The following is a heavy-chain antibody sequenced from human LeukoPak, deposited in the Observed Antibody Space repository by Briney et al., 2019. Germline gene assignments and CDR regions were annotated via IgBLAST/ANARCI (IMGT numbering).Heavy chain of an antibody. CDR2: INWNGGST. Sequence: GGSLRLSXAASGFTFDDYGMSWVRQAPGKGLEWVSGINWNGGSTGYADSVKGRFTISRDNAKNSLYLQMNSLRAEDTALYYCASTSYTSAAGPEYFQHWGQGTLVTVSS. CDR1: GFTFDDYG. J-gene: IGHJ1*01. D-gene: IGHD6-13*01. V-gene: IGHV3-20*04. CDR3: ASTSYTSAAGPEYFQH.